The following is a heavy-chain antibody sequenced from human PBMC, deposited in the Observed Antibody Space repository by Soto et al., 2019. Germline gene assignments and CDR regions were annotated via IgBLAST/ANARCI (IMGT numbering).Heavy chain of an antibody. J-gene: IGHJ6*02. V-gene: IGHV3-15*01. CDR1: GFTFSNAC. CDR2: IKSKTDGGTT. D-gene: IGHD6-19*01. Sequence: XGSLGLSFAASGFTFSNACVSWVRQAPGKGLEWVGRIKSKTDGGTTDYAAPVKGRFTISRDDSKNTLYLQMNSLKTEDTAVYYCTTDQIEVAGAPQSYYYYGMDVWGQGTTVTVSS. CDR3: TTDQIEVAGAPQSYYYYGMDV.